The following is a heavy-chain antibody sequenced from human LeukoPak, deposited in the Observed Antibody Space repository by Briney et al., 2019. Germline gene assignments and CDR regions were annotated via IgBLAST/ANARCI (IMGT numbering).Heavy chain of an antibody. D-gene: IGHD6-19*01. CDR1: GYTFTSYG. CDR3: ARVEGTVAGLGRFDP. V-gene: IGHV1-18*01. Sequence: GASVKVSCKASGYTFTSYGISWVRQAPGQGLEWMGWISAYNGNTNYAQKLQGRVTMATDTSTSTAYMELRSLRSDDTAVYYCARVEGTVAGLGRFDPWGQGTLVTVSS. CDR2: ISAYNGNT. J-gene: IGHJ5*02.